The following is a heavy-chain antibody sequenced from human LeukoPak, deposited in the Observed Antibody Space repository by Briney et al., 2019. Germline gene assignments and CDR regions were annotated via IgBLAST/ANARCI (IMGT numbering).Heavy chain of an antibody. J-gene: IGHJ3*02. Sequence: PGGSLRLSCAASGFTVSSNYISWVRQAPGKGLEWVSVIYSGGSTYYADSVKGRFTISRDNSKNTLYLQMNSLRAEDTAVYYCARVVVVPAAPGPNDAFDIWGQGTMVTVSS. CDR1: GFTVSSNY. D-gene: IGHD2-2*01. V-gene: IGHV3-66*02. CDR3: ARVVVVPAAPGPNDAFDI. CDR2: IYSGGST.